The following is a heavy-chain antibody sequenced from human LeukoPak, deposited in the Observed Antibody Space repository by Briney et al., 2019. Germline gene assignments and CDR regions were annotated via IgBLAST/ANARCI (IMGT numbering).Heavy chain of an antibody. CDR3: ASSSSGYNDAFDI. Sequence: ASVKVSCKASGYTFTSYDINWVRQAPGQGLEWMGIINPSGGSTSYAQKFQGRVTMTRDTSTSTVYMELSSLRSEDTAVYYCASSSSGYNDAFDIWGQGTMVTVSS. V-gene: IGHV1-46*01. CDR2: INPSGGST. J-gene: IGHJ3*02. D-gene: IGHD3-22*01. CDR1: GYTFTSYD.